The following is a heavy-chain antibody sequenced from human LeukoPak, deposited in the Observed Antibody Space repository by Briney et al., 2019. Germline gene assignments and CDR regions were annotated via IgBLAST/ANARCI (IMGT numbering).Heavy chain of an antibody. CDR1: GFTFSNAW. Sequence: GGSLRLSCAASGFTFSNAWMSWVRQAPGKGLEWVGRVKSKTDGGTTDYAAPVKGRFTISRDDSKNTLYLQMNSLKTEDTAVYYCTTPPEDIVYNYMDVWGKGTTVTVSS. CDR2: VKSKTDGGTT. J-gene: IGHJ6*03. V-gene: IGHV3-15*01. D-gene: IGHD2-15*01. CDR3: TTPPEDIVYNYMDV.